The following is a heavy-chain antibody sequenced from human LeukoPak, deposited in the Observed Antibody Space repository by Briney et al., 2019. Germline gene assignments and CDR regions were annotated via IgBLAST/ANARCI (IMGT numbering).Heavy chain of an antibody. CDR3: AADCSGGSCYNDYYYYGMDV. CDR1: GFTFSSYA. CDR2: IWYDGSNK. Sequence: GGSLRLSCAASGFTFSSYAMSWVRQAPGKGLEWVAVIWYDGSNKYYADSVKGRFTISRDNSKNTLYLQMNSLRAEDTAVYYCAADCSGGSCYNDYYYYGMDVWGQGTTVTVSS. V-gene: IGHV3-33*08. D-gene: IGHD2-15*01. J-gene: IGHJ6*02.